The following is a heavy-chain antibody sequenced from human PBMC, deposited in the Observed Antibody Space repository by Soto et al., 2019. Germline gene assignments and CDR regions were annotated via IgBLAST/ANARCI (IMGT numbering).Heavy chain of an antibody. CDR1: GFTFSAYW. D-gene: IGHD5-18*01. CDR2: IKQDGSEK. V-gene: IGHV3-7*03. Sequence: GGSLRLSCAASGFTFSAYWMSWVRQAPGKGLEWVANIKQDGSEKYYMDSVKGRFTISRDNAKYSLYLQMNSLRAEDTAVYYCASGRGYSYGWGQGTLVTAPQ. J-gene: IGHJ4*02. CDR3: ASGRGYSYG.